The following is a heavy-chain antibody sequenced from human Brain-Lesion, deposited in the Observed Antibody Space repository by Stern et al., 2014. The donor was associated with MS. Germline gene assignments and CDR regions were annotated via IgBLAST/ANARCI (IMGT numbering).Heavy chain of an antibody. D-gene: IGHD3-22*01. CDR1: GDSISSGDNY. CDR3: ARGESSRYYYYFDY. Sequence: QVQLVQSGPGLVKPSQTLSLTCNVSGDSISSGDNYWSWIRQSPGKGLEWIGYIYYIGSTFYNPSLKSRVTISVDTSQNQFSLRLSSVTAADTAVYYCARGESSRYYYYFDYGGQGTLVTVSS. J-gene: IGHJ4*02. CDR2: IYYIGST. V-gene: IGHV4-30-4*01.